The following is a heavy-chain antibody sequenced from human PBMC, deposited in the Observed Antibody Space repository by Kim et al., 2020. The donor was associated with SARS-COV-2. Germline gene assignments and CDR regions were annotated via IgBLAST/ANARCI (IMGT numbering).Heavy chain of an antibody. V-gene: IGHV4-34*01. D-gene: IGHD1-7*01. Sequence: TTYNPSLKSRVTISVDTSKNQFSLKLSSVTAADTAVYYCARRSITGTTYWGQGTLVTVSS. CDR2: T. J-gene: IGHJ4*02. CDR3: ARRSITGTTY.